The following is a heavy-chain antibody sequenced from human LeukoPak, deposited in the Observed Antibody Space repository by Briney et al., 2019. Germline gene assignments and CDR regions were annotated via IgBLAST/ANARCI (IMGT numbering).Heavy chain of an antibody. CDR2: ISAYNGYT. V-gene: IGHV1-18*01. CDR1: GYTFPNYG. J-gene: IGHJ4*02. Sequence: WASVKVSCKASGYTFPNYGFNWVRQAPGQGFEWMGWISAYNGYTRYAQKVQGRVTMTTDTSTSTAYMELRSLRSDDTAVYYCARDRSPRHYYDTSDYHGAANYWSQGTLVTVSS. CDR3: ARDRSPRHYYDTSDYHGAANY. D-gene: IGHD3-22*01.